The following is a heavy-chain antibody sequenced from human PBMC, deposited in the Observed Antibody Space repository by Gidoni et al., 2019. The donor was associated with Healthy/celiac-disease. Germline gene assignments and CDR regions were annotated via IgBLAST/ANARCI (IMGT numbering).Heavy chain of an antibody. Sequence: EVQLVESGGGLVQPGGSLRLSCAASAFTFSSYSMNLVRQAPGKGLEWVSYISSSSSTIYYADSVKGRFTISRDNAKNSLYLKMNSLRDEDTAVYYCARKDGGYYDSSGYFSSHHDAFDIWGQGTMVTVSS. CDR2: ISSSSSTI. D-gene: IGHD3-22*01. CDR3: ARKDGGYYDSSGYFSSHHDAFDI. CDR1: AFTFSSYS. V-gene: IGHV3-48*02. J-gene: IGHJ3*02.